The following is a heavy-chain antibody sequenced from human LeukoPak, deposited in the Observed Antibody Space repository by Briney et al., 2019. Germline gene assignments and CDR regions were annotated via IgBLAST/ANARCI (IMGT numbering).Heavy chain of an antibody. CDR3: ARDSRSVVVVAKPPNWFDP. CDR1: GYTFTSYG. D-gene: IGHD2-15*01. V-gene: IGHV1-18*01. Sequence: ASVKVSCKASGYTFTSYGISWVRQAPGQGLEWIGWISAYNGNTNYAQKLQGRVTMTTDTSMSTAYMELRSLRSDDTAVYYCARDSRSVVVVAKPPNWFDPWGQGTLVTVSS. J-gene: IGHJ5*02. CDR2: ISAYNGNT.